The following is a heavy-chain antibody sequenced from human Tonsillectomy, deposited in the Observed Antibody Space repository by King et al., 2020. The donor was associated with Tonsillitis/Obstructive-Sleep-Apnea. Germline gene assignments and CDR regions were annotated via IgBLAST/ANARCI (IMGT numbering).Heavy chain of an antibody. CDR1: GGSISSYY. Sequence: QLQESGPGLVKPSETLSLTCTVSGGSISSYYWSWIRQPPGKGLDWIGYIYYSGSTNSNPPPKSRVTISVDTSKNQFSLKLSSVTAADTAVYYCAGGYSGSDYWGQGTLVTVSS. CDR3: AGGYSGSDY. J-gene: IGHJ4*02. CDR2: IYYSGST. D-gene: IGHD1-26*01. V-gene: IGHV4-59*08.